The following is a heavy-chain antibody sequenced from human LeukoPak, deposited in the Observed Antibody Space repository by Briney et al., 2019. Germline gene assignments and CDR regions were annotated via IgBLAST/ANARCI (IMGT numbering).Heavy chain of an antibody. CDR2: IIPIFGTA. Sequence: GSSVKVSCKASGGTFSSYAISWVRQAPGQGLEWMGRIIPIFGTANYAQKFQGRVTITTDESTSTAYMELSSLRSEDTAVYYCARDYSSGWSDAFDIWGQWTMVTVSS. V-gene: IGHV1-69*05. J-gene: IGHJ3*02. CDR1: GGTFSSYA. D-gene: IGHD6-19*01. CDR3: ARDYSSGWSDAFDI.